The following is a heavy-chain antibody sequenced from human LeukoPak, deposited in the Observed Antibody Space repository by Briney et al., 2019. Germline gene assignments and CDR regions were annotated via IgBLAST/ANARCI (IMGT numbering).Heavy chain of an antibody. J-gene: IGHJ4*02. CDR1: GGTFSSYA. D-gene: IGHD2-15*01. CDR2: LIPIFGTA. Sequence: ASAKLSCTASGGTFSSYATSWVRQARGQGLEWMGGLIPIFGTANYAQKFQGRVTITPDESTNTAYMELSSLRSEDTAVYYCATSTRYCSGGSCYPPSDYWGQGTLVTVSS. CDR3: ATSTRYCSGGSCYPPSDY. V-gene: IGHV1-69*13.